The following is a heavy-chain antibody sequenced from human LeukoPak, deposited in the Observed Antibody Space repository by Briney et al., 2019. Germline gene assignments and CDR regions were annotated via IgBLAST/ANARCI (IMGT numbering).Heavy chain of an antibody. V-gene: IGHV3-74*01. CDR2: IDNFGNII. D-gene: IGHD1-14*01. J-gene: IGHJ4*02. CDR1: GFTFSRYW. CDR3: TRDTFGTEDY. Sequence: PGGSLRLSCAASGFTFSRYWMHWVRQAPEKGLVWVPRIDNFGNIISYADSVKGRFTISRDNSKNTLYLQMSSLRVEDTALYYCTRDTFGTEDYWGQGTLVTVSS.